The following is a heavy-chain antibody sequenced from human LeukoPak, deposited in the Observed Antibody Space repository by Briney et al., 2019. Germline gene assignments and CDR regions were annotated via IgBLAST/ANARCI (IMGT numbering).Heavy chain of an antibody. CDR3: AREIFYGLDV. D-gene: IGHD3-9*01. Sequence: GGSLRLSCAASGFTLSLYAVHWVRQPPGKGLEWLAVKSSAEDFESYADSVKGRFTLPRDKSKDTVYLQMNSLRAEDTAVYFCAREIFYGLDVWGQGTTVTVSS. J-gene: IGHJ6*02. V-gene: IGHV3-30-3*01. CDR1: GFTLSLYA. CDR2: KSSAEDFE.